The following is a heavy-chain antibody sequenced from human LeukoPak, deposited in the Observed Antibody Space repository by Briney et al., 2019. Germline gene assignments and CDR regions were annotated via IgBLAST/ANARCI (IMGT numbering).Heavy chain of an antibody. CDR2: INPNSGGT. J-gene: IGHJ4*02. CDR1: GYTFTGYY. CDR3: ARDRMAMGSGGSCYGY. D-gene: IGHD2-15*01. V-gene: IGHV1-2*06. Sequence: GASVKISCKASGYTFTGYYMPWVRQAPGQGLEWMGRINPNSGGTNYAQKFRGRVTMIRDTSISTAYMELSRLRSDDTAVYYCARDRMAMGSGGSCYGYWSQGTLVTVSS.